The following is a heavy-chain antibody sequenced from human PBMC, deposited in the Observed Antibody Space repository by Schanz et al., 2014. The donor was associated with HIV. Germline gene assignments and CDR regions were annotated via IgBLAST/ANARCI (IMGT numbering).Heavy chain of an antibody. CDR2: IFHSGST. V-gene: IGHV4-31*03. CDR3: ARVGRAAAGFIYYYGMDV. Sequence: QVQLQESGPGLVKPSQTLSLTCTVSGGSISSGSYYWNWIRQHPGKGLEWIGYIFHSGSTYYTPSLKSRLTISVDTSKNQFSLKLSSVTAADTAVYYCARVGRAAAGFIYYYGMDVWGQGTTVTVSS. J-gene: IGHJ6*02. D-gene: IGHD6-13*01. CDR1: GGSISSGSYY.